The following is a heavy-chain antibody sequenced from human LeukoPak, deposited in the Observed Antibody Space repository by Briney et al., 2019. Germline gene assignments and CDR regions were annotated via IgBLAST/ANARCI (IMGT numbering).Heavy chain of an antibody. CDR2: FDPEDGET. V-gene: IGHV1-24*01. Sequence: ASVKVSCKVSGYTLTELSMHWVRQAPGKGLEWMGGFDPEDGETIYAQKFQGRVTITRDTSASTAYMELSSLRSEDTAVYYCARDGVPYYYGSGSYYSYWGQGTLVTVSS. D-gene: IGHD3-10*01. CDR3: ARDGVPYYYGSGSYYSY. CDR1: GYTLTELS. J-gene: IGHJ4*02.